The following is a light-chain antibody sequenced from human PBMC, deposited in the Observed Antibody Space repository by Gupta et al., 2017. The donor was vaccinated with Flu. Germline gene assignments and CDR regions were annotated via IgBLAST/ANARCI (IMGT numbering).Light chain of an antibody. Sequence: EIVLTQSPATLSLSPGERATLSCRASQSVSSYLAWYQQKPSQAPRLLIYDASNRATGIPARFSGSGSGTDFTLTISSLEPEDFAVYYCQQRSTPLTFGGGTKVEIK. CDR1: QSVSSY. J-gene: IGKJ4*01. CDR2: DAS. V-gene: IGKV3-11*01. CDR3: QQRSTPLT.